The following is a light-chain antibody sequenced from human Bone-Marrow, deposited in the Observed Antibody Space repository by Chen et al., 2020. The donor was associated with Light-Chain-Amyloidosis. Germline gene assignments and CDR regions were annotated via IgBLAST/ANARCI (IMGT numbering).Light chain of an antibody. CDR2: EVT. Sequence: QSDLTQPASVSGSPGQSITISCTGTSSDVGNYNLVSWYQQHPGKAPQLIVYEVTKRPSGVSTRFSGSKSGNTASLTISGLQAEDEAHYYCCSYAGLYTLVFGGGTKLSVV. CDR3: CSYAGLYTLV. CDR1: SSDVGNYNL. J-gene: IGLJ2*01. V-gene: IGLV2-23*02.